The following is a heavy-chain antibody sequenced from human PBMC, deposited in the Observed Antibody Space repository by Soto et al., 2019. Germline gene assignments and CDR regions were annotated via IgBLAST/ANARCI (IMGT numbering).Heavy chain of an antibody. D-gene: IGHD6-13*01. CDR3: ARGGIAAAGMVY. J-gene: IGHJ4*02. V-gene: IGHV4-59*01. Sequence: FETPFPTPPVSGGSIPSYSWSWIPQPPGKGLEWIGYIYYSGSTNYNPSLKSRVTISVDTSKNQFSLKLSSVTAADTAVYYCARGGIAAAGMVYWGQGTLVTVSS. CDR2: IYYSGST. CDR1: GGSIPSYS.